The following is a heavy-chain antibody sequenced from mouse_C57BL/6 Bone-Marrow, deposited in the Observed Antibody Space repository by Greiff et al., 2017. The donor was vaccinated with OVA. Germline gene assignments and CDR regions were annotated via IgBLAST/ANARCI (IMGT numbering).Heavy chain of an antibody. CDR1: GYTFTSYG. CDR3: ARSLITTVVAPDY. V-gene: IGHV1-81*01. CDR2: IYPRSGNT. J-gene: IGHJ2*01. D-gene: IGHD1-1*01. Sequence: QVQLKQSGAELARPGAPVKLSCKASGYTFTSYGISWVKQRTGQGLEWIGEIYPRSGNTYYNEKFKGKATLTADKSSSTAYMELRSLTSEDSAVYFCARSLITTVVAPDYWGQGTTLTVSS.